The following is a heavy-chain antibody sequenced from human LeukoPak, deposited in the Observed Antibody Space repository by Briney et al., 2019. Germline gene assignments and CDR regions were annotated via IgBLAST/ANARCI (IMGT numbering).Heavy chain of an antibody. Sequence: PSQTLSLTCTVSGGSISSGSYYWSWIRQPAGKGLEWIGRVYSSGSTNYNPSLKSRVTISVDTSKNQFSLKLSSVTAADTAVYYCARNRGLGSYYNAFDIWGQGTMVTVSS. J-gene: IGHJ3*02. CDR1: GGSISSGSYY. D-gene: IGHD1-26*01. CDR3: ARNRGLGSYYNAFDI. V-gene: IGHV4-61*02. CDR2: VYSSGST.